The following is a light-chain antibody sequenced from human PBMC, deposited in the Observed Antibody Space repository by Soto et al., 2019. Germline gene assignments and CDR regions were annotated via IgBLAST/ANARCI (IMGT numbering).Light chain of an antibody. CDR2: DAS. J-gene: IGKJ1*01. CDR3: QHYDSYSPS. V-gene: IGKV1-5*01. Sequence: DIQLSQSPSTLSASIGDRVTNTCRATQSISSSLAWYQQKPGKAPQLLIYDASSLESGVPSRFSGSGSGTEFTLTICSLQPVDFATFYCQHYDSYSPSFGQGTKVDIK. CDR1: QSISSS.